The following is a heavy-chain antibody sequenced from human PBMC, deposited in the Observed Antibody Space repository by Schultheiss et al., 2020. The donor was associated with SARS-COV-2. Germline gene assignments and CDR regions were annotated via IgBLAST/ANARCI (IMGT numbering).Heavy chain of an antibody. Sequence: GGSLRLSCAASGFTVSSNYMSWVRQAPGKGLEWVSVIYIGGSTYYADSVKGRFTISRDNSKNTLYLQMNSLRAEDTAVYYCARDRQGYDILTGYYKYYYYYMDVWGKGTTVTVSS. V-gene: IGHV3-66*02. D-gene: IGHD3-9*01. CDR1: GFTVSSNY. CDR2: IYIGGST. J-gene: IGHJ6*03. CDR3: ARDRQGYDILTGYYKYYYYYMDV.